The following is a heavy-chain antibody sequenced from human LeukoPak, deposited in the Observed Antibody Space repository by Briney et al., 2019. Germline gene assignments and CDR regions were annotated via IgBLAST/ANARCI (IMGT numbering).Heavy chain of an antibody. V-gene: IGHV3-23*01. CDR1: GFTFSSYA. CDR2: ISGSGGST. D-gene: IGHD6-13*01. Sequence: GGSLRLSCAASGFTFSSYAMSWVRQAPGKGLEWVSAISGSGGSTYYADSVKGRFTISRDNSKNTLYLQMNSLRAEDTAVYYCASRGSIVAAGTVGYWGQGTLVTVSS. CDR3: ASRGSIVAAGTVGY. J-gene: IGHJ4*02.